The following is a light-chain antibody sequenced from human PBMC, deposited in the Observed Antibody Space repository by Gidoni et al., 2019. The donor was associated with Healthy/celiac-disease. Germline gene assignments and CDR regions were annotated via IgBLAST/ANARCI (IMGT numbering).Light chain of an antibody. Sequence: EILLTQSPATLSLSPGERATLSCRASQSVISYLAWYQQKPGQAPRLLIYDASNRATGIPARFSGSGSGTDFTLTISSLEPEDFAVYYCQQRSNWPPLITFGQGTRLEIK. CDR2: DAS. CDR3: QQRSNWPPLIT. V-gene: IGKV3-11*01. J-gene: IGKJ5*01. CDR1: QSVISY.